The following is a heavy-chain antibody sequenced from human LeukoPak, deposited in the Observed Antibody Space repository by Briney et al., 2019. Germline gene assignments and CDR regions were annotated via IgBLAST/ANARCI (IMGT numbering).Heavy chain of an antibody. Sequence: ASVKVSCKASGYTFTSYGISWVRQAPGQGLEWMGWISGYNGNTNYAQEKLQGRVTMTTDTSTSTAYMELRSLRSGDTAVYYCARDLKRGYSSGRYSWGTGSSNDYWGQGTLVTVSS. D-gene: IGHD6-19*01. V-gene: IGHV1-18*01. CDR2: ISGYNGNT. J-gene: IGHJ4*02. CDR1: GYTFTSYG. CDR3: ARDLKRGYSSGRYSWGTGSSNDY.